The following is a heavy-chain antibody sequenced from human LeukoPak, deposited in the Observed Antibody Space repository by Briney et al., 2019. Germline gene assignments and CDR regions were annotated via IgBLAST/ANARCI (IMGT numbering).Heavy chain of an antibody. D-gene: IGHD3-3*01. CDR2: INKDGSGK. Sequence: GGSLRLPCEGSGFMFSNYWTNWVRQAPGKGLEWVANINKDGSGKYYLESVKGRFTISRDNAKNSVFLQMSSLTSEDTAVYFCARVDDDLDAFDLWGQGTLVTVSS. V-gene: IGHV3-7*01. CDR1: GFMFSNYW. J-gene: IGHJ3*01. CDR3: ARVDDDLDAFDL.